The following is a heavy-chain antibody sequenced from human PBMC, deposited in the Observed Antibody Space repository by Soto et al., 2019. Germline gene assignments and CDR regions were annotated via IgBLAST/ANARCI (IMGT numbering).Heavy chain of an antibody. Sequence: EVQLLESGGGLVQPGGSLRLSCAASGCTFSSYAMSWVRQAPGKGLEWVSAIGGSGGSTYYADSVKGRFTISRDNSKNTLYLQMNSLRAEDTAVYYCAKDGDIVLGESDYWGQGTLVTVSS. D-gene: IGHD2-15*01. CDR2: IGGSGGST. J-gene: IGHJ4*02. CDR1: GCTFSSYA. CDR3: AKDGDIVLGESDY. V-gene: IGHV3-23*01.